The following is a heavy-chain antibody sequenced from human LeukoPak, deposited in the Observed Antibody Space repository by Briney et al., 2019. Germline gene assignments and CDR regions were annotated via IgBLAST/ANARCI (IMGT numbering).Heavy chain of an antibody. CDR3: ARDLGQWLIFGY. V-gene: IGHV3-66*01. CDR1: GFTFRNYA. D-gene: IGHD6-19*01. Sequence: GGSLRLSCAASGFTFRNYAMSWVRQAPGKGLEWVSVLYAGGTTYYADSVKGRFTISRDNSKNTVYLQMNSLRAEDTAVYYCARDLGQWLIFGYWGQGTLVTVSS. J-gene: IGHJ4*02. CDR2: LYAGGTT.